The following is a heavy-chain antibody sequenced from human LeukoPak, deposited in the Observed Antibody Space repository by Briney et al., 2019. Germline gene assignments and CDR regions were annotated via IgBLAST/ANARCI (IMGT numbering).Heavy chain of an antibody. V-gene: IGHV4-34*01. CDR3: ARGDTYYYDSSGSYYFDY. Sequence: SETPSLTCAVYGGSFSGYYWSWIRQPPGKGLEWIGEINHSGSTNYNPSLKSRVTISVDTSKNQFSLKLSSVTAADTAVYYCARGDTYYYDSSGSYYFDYWGQGTLVTVSS. CDR2: INHSGST. CDR1: GGSFSGYY. D-gene: IGHD3-22*01. J-gene: IGHJ4*02.